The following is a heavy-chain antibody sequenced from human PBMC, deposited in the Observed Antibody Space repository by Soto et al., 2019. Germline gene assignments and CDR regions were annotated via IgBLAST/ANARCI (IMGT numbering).Heavy chain of an antibody. V-gene: IGHV4-31*03. Sequence: QVQLQESGPGLVKPSQTLSLTCTVSGGSISSGGYYWTWIRQHPGKGLEWIGYIYYSGSTYYNPSLKSRVTISLDTSKSQFSLKLSSVTAADTAVYYCARGSSIAVLYYGMDVWGQWTTVTVAS. CDR1: GGSISSGGYY. CDR2: IYYSGST. D-gene: IGHD6-6*01. J-gene: IGHJ6*02. CDR3: ARGSSIAVLYYGMDV.